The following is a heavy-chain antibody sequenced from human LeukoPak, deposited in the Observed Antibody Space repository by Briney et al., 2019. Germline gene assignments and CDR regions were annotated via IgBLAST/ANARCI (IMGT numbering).Heavy chain of an antibody. V-gene: IGHV4-31*03. D-gene: IGHD3-10*01. CDR2: IHNSGST. CDR3: ARVDGSGSKRWFDP. CDR1: GGSIISGGFY. Sequence: SETLSHTCSVTGGSIISGGFYWSWLRQHPGQGLEWIGYIHNSGSTYYNPSLQSRAIISLDTSKSQFSLQLNSVTAADTAVYYYARVDGSGSKRWFDPWGQGVPVTVSS. J-gene: IGHJ5*02.